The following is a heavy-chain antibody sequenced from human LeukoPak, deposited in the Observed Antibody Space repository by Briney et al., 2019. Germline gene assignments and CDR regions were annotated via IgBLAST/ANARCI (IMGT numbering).Heavy chain of an antibody. D-gene: IGHD3-10*01. CDR1: GFTFSSYA. V-gene: IGHV3-23*01. J-gene: IGHJ4*02. CDR3: AKGSAMVRGVLDY. CDR2: ISGSGGST. Sequence: GGSLRLSCAASGFTFSSYAMSWVRQAPGKGLEWVSAISGSGGSTYYADSVKGRFTISRDNSKNTLYLQMNSLRAEDTAVYYRAKGSAMVRGVLDYWGQGTLVTVSS.